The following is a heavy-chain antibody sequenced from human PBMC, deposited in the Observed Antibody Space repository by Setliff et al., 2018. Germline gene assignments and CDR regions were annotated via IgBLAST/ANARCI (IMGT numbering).Heavy chain of an antibody. CDR1: GGSISSYY. J-gene: IGHJ6*03. CDR3: AREQWLDPPGYYYMDV. V-gene: IGHV4-4*07. D-gene: IGHD6-19*01. Sequence: PSETLSLTCTVSGGSISSYYWSWIRQPAGKGLEWIGHIYIGGSANYTPSLKSRVTMSIETSKNQFSLKLNSVTAADMAVYYCAREQWLDPPGYYYMDVWAKGTTVTVSS. CDR2: IYIGGSA.